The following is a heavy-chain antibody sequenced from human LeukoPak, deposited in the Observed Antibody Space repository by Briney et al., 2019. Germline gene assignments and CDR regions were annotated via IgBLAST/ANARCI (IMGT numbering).Heavy chain of an antibody. Sequence: PGGSLRLSCAASGFTFTGYWMNWVRQAPGKGLEWVANIKQDGSETYYVDSMKGRFTISRDNAKNSVYLQMTSLRAEDTALYYCAKDATAVPGTVYMDVWGKGTTVTISS. CDR3: AKDATAVPGTVYMDV. CDR1: GFTFTGYW. D-gene: IGHD2-2*01. CDR2: IKQDGSET. V-gene: IGHV3-7*01. J-gene: IGHJ6*03.